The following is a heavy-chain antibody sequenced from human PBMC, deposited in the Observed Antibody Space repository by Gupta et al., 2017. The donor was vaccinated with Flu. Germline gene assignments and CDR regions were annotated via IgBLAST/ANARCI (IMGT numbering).Heavy chain of an antibody. CDR1: GFTFSSYG. D-gene: IGHD5-18*01. J-gene: IGHJ4*02. CDR2: IWYDGSNK. CDR3: ARDLALRYSYGPPEV. Sequence: QVQLVESGGGVVQPGRSLRLSCAASGFTFSSYGMHWVRQAPGKGLEWGAVIWYDGSNKYYADSVKGRFTISRDNSKNTLYLPMNSLRAEDTAVYYCARDLALRYSYGPPEVWGQGTLVTVSS. V-gene: IGHV3-33*01.